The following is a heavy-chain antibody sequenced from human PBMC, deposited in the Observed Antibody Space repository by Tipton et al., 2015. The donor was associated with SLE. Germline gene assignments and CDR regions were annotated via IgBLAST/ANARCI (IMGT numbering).Heavy chain of an antibody. J-gene: IGHJ6*02. CDR3: AREAMSGYYGMDV. V-gene: IGHV4-4*02. Sequence: TLSLTCTVSGGSINSSNWWTWVRQSPGKGLEWLGDIYHSGTTKYNPSLKSRVTISVDKSKNQFPLKLSSVTAADTAVYYCAREAMSGYYGMDVWGQGTTVTVSS. CDR1: GGSINSSNW. CDR2: IYHSGTT. D-gene: IGHD2-2*01.